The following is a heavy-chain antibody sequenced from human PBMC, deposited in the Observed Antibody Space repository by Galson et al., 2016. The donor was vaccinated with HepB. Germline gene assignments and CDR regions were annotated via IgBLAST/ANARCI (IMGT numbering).Heavy chain of an antibody. D-gene: IGHD2-21*02. Sequence: SVKVSCKASGYTFTNYGIGWVRQAPGQGLEWMGWISAYNGETDSAQKFQGRITMTKDASTGTAYMELRTLGSDDTAVYYCARWDGGCGGYCYIYDYWGQGTLVTVSS. CDR2: ISAYNGET. CDR1: GYTFTNYG. J-gene: IGHJ4*02. CDR3: ARWDGGCGGYCYIYDY. V-gene: IGHV1-18*01.